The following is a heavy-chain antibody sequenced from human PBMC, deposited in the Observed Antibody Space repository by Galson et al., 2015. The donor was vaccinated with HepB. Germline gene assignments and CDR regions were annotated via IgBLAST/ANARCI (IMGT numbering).Heavy chain of an antibody. D-gene: IGHD3-22*01. CDR3: ARKGPDSSGYYYVGGPDAFDI. Sequence: TLSLTCTVSGGSISSGGYYWSWIRQHPGKGLEWIGYIYYSGSTYYNPSLKSRVTISVDTSKNQFSLKLSSVTAADTAVYYCARKGPDSSGYYYVGGPDAFDIWGQGTMVTVSS. V-gene: IGHV4-31*03. J-gene: IGHJ3*02. CDR1: GGSISSGGYY. CDR2: IYYSGST.